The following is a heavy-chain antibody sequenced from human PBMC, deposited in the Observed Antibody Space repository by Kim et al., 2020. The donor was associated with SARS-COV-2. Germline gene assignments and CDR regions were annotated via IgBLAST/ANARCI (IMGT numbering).Heavy chain of an antibody. CDR2: ISAYNGNT. CDR1: GYTFTSYG. J-gene: IGHJ6*02. D-gene: IGHD2-2*01. V-gene: IGHV1-18*01. Sequence: ASVKVSCKASGYTFTSYGISWERQAPGQGLEWMGWISAYNGNTNYAQKLQGRVTMTTDTSTSTAYMELRSLRSDDTAVYYCARDIVVVPADAISKLRYYYYGMDVWGQGTTVTVSS. CDR3: ARDIVVVPADAISKLRYYYYGMDV.